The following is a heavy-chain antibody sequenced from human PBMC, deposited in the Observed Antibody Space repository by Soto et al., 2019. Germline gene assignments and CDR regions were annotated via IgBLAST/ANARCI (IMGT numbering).Heavy chain of an antibody. D-gene: IGHD1-1*01. V-gene: IGHV4-59*01. CDR1: GGSTSPYY. CDR2: IDYSGGA. Sequence: QVQLQESGPGLVKASETLSLTCTVSGGSTSPYYWSWLRQPPGKGLEWIGFIDYSGGARYNPSLKSRVTMSLDTSENQISLKLSSMTAADTAVYFWARWRPWERYHYWGQGTLVTVSS. J-gene: IGHJ4*02. CDR3: ARWRPWERYHY.